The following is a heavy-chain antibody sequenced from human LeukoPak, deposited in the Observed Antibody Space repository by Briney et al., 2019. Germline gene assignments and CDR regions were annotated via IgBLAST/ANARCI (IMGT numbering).Heavy chain of an antibody. CDR2: IYTSGST. CDR1: GGSISSYY. CDR3: AREGGDIVVVVALQEYYFDY. J-gene: IGHJ4*02. V-gene: IGHV4-4*07. D-gene: IGHD2-15*01. Sequence: PSETLSLTCTVSGGSISSYYWSWIRQPAGKGLEWIGRIYTSGSTNYNPSLKSRVTMSVDTSKNQFSLKLSSVTAADTAVYYCAREGGDIVVVVALQEYYFDYWGQGTLVTVSS.